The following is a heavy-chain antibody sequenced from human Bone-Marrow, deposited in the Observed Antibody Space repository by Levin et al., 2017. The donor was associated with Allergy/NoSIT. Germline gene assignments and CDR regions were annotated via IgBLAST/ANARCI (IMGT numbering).Heavy chain of an antibody. CDR1: GGTLSRYA. CDR3: ARVRHSMNWFSDD. CDR2: VITLSGTS. V-gene: IGHV1-69*13. J-gene: IGHJ4*02. D-gene: IGHD3-10*01. Sequence: SVKVSCTASGGTLSRYAIIWVRQAPGQGLEWMGGVITLSGTSTYAQKFQGRVTMTADEYTGTAYLEMTSLKSEDTAMYYCARVRHSMNWFSDDWGQGTLVTVSS.